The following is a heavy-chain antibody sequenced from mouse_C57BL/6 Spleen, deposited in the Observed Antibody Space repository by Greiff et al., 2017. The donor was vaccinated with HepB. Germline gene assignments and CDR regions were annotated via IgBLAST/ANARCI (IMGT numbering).Heavy chain of an antibody. Sequence: VKLMESGPGLVAPSQSLSITCTVSGFSLTSYAISWVRQPPGKGLEWLGVIWTGGGTNYNSALNSRLSISKDNAKSQVFLKMNSLQTDDTARYYCSRRIGDYDSFYAMDYWGQGTTVTVSS. J-gene: IGHJ4*01. CDR3: SRRIGDYDSFYAMDY. V-gene: IGHV2-9-1*01. CDR2: IWTGGGT. D-gene: IGHD2-4*01. CDR1: GFSLTSYA.